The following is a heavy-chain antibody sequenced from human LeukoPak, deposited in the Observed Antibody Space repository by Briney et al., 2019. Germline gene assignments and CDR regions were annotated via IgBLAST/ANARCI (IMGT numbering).Heavy chain of an antibody. J-gene: IGHJ6*03. CDR1: GGSFSGYY. CDR3: ARGRNQLSSMYYYYYMDV. V-gene: IGHV4-34*01. CDR2: INHSGST. Sequence: SETLSLTCAVYGGSFSGYYWSWIRRPPGRGLEWIGEINHSGSTNYNPSLKSRVTISVDTSKNQFSLKLSSVTAADTAVYYCARGRNQLSSMYYYYYMDVWGKGTTVTVSS. D-gene: IGHD2-2*01.